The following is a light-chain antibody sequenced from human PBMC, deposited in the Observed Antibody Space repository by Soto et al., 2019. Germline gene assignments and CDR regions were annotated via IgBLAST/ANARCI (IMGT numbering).Light chain of an antibody. Sequence: DVQLTQSPSFLSASVGDRVSITCRASQDISTYLAWYQQKPGKAPKLLIYAASTLQTGVPSRFSGSGSGTEFTLTISSLQPEDFATYYCQQSYSTPDTFGQGTKLEIK. CDR2: AAS. V-gene: IGKV1-9*01. CDR3: QQSYSTPDT. J-gene: IGKJ2*01. CDR1: QDISTY.